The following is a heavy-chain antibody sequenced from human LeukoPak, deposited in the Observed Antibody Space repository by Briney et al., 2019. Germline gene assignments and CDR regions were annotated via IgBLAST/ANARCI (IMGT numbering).Heavy chain of an antibody. CDR2: ISYDGSNK. CDR3: ARTPRGYSYGHYFDY. D-gene: IGHD5-18*01. J-gene: IGHJ4*02. Sequence: PGGSLRLSCAASGFTFSRYGMHWVRQAPGKGLQWVAVISYDGSNKYYADSVKGRFTISRDNSKNTLYLQMNSLRAEDTAVYYCARTPRGYSYGHYFDYWGQGTLVTVSS. V-gene: IGHV3-30*03. CDR1: GFTFSRYG.